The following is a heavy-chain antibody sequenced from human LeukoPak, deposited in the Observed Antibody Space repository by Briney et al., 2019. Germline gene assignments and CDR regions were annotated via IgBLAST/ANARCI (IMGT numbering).Heavy chain of an antibody. CDR2: ISGSGGST. Sequence: GGSLRLSCAASGFTLSSYAMSWVRQAPGEGLEWVSAISGSGGSTYYADSVKGRFTISRDNSKNTLYLQMNNLRAEDTAVYYCVRGATPGDYWGQGTLVTVSS. D-gene: IGHD1-26*01. CDR3: VRGATPGDY. CDR1: GFTLSSYA. J-gene: IGHJ4*02. V-gene: IGHV3-23*01.